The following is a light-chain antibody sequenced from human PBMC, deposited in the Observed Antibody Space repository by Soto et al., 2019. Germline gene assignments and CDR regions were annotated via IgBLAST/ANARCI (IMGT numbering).Light chain of an antibody. J-gene: IGKJ1*01. CDR2: DAS. CDR1: QSVSSN. Sequence: IVMTQSPATLSVSPGERATLSCRASQSVSSNLAWYQQKPGQAPSLLIYDASTRATAIPARFSGSGSGTEFTLTIISVQSEDFAVYYCQQYNNWPRAFGQGTRVEI. CDR3: QQYNNWPRA. V-gene: IGKV3-15*01.